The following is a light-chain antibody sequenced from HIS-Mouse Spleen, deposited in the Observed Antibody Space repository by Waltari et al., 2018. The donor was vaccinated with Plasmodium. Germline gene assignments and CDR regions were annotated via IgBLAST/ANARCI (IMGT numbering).Light chain of an antibody. Sequence: SYELTQPPSVSLSPGQTARITCSGDALPKQYAYWYQQKPGKAPVLVIYKDSERPSGSPERCSGSSSGTTVTLTISGVQAEDEADYYCQSADSSGTPNWVFGGGTKLTVL. CDR2: KDS. V-gene: IGLV3-25*03. CDR1: ALPKQY. J-gene: IGLJ3*02. CDR3: QSADSSGTPNWV.